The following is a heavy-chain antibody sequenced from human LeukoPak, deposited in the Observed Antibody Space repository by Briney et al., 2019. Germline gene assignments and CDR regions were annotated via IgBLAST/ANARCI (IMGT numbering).Heavy chain of an antibody. V-gene: IGHV3-23*01. D-gene: IGHD2-2*01. CDR2: ITSSGIT. CDR1: GFTFSNYG. CDR3: AKVPVTAVSYFDY. Sequence: GGTLRLSCAASGFTFSNYGMNWVRQAPGKGLEWVSGITSSGITYYADSVKGRFTVSRDNSKNTLYLQMNSLRAEDTAVYYCAKVPVTAVSYFDYWGQGTLVTVSS. J-gene: IGHJ4*02.